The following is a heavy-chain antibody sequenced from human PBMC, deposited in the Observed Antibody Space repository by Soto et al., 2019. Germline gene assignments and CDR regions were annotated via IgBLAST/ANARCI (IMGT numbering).Heavy chain of an antibody. V-gene: IGHV3-21*01. CDR1: GFTFSSCT. CDR2: ISPSTSHI. Sequence: EVHLVESGGGLVKPGGSLRLSCAVSGFTFSSCTMNWVRQDPGKGLEWVSSISPSTSHIYYTDSVKGRLTISRDNAKNSLFLQMNSLRAEDTAVYYCSGCSGGACHRNYGMDVWGQGTTVNVSS. CDR3: SGCSGGACHRNYGMDV. D-gene: IGHD2-15*01. J-gene: IGHJ6*02.